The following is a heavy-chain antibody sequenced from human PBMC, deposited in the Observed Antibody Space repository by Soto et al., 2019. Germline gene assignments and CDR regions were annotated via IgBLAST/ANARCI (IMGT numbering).Heavy chain of an antibody. J-gene: IGHJ4*02. CDR3: MLGSGWKDFDY. CDR2: IYYSGNT. Sequence: SETLSLTCTVSGGSITSSIYYWGWLRQPPGKGLEWIGNIYYSGNTYYISSLKSRVTISVDTSKNQFSLKLSSVTAADTAVYYCMLGSGWKDFDYWGQGTLVTVSS. V-gene: IGHV4-39*01. CDR1: GGSITSSIYY. D-gene: IGHD3-22*01.